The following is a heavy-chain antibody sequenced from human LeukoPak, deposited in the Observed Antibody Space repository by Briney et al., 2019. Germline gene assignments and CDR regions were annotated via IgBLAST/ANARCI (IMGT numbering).Heavy chain of an antibody. Sequence: ASVKVSCKASGYTFTSYYMHWVRQAPGQGLEWMGIINPSGGSTSYAQKFQGRVTMTRDMSTSTVYMELSSLRSEDTAVYYCARGPQLGGWYDILTGPIDYWGQGTLVTVSS. CDR2: INPSGGST. J-gene: IGHJ4*02. D-gene: IGHD3-9*01. CDR3: ARGPQLGGWYDILTGPIDY. V-gene: IGHV1-46*01. CDR1: GYTFTSYY.